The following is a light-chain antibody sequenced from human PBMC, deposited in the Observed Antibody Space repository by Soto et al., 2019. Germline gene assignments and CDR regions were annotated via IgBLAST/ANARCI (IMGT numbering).Light chain of an antibody. CDR3: QQYVTFGVS. CDR1: QSVGNTY. V-gene: IGKV3-20*01. Sequence: EIVLTQSPGTLSLSPGERVTLSCRASQSVGNTYLAWYQQKPGQAPRLLIYDVSTRATGIPDRFSGSGSETDFTLTISRLEPEDVAVYYCQQYVTFGVSFGGGTKVEIK. CDR2: DVS. J-gene: IGKJ4*01.